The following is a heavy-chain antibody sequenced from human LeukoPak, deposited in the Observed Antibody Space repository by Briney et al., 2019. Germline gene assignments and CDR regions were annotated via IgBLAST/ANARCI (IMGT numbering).Heavy chain of an antibody. CDR1: GFTFSSYA. Sequence: PGGSLRLSCAASGFTFSSYAMHWVRQARGKGLEWVAVISYDGSNKYYADSVKGRFTISRDNSKNTLYLQMNSLRAEDTAVYYCARDPYGGNPSDYYYYGMDVWGQGTTVTVSS. CDR2: ISYDGSNK. J-gene: IGHJ6*02. D-gene: IGHD4-17*01. V-gene: IGHV3-30-3*01. CDR3: ARDPYGGNPSDYYYYGMDV.